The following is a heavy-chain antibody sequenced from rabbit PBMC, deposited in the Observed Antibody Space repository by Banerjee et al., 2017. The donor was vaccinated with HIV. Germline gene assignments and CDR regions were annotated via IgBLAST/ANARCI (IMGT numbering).Heavy chain of an antibody. CDR2: INTSTGNT. CDR1: GFSFSSNY. CDR3: ARDLAGVIGWNFNL. D-gene: IGHD4-1*01. Sequence: QEQLEESGGDLVQPEGSLTLTCTASGFSFSSNYMCWVRQAPGKGLEWIACINTSTGNTVYATWAKGRFTISKTSSTTVTLQMTSLTAADTATYFCARDLAGVIGWNFNLWGPGTLVTVS. J-gene: IGHJ4*01. V-gene: IGHV1S45*01.